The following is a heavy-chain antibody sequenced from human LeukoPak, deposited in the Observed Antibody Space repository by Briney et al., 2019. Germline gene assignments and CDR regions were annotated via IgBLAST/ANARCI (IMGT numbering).Heavy chain of an antibody. J-gene: IGHJ4*02. D-gene: IGHD5-12*01. CDR1: GFTFDDYA. Sequence: AGRSLRLSCAASGFTFDDYAMHWVRQAPGKGLEWVSGISWNSGSIGYADSVKGRFTISRDNAKNSLYLQMNSLRAEDTALYYCAKSGGYDFSDYYFDYWGQGTLVTVSS. V-gene: IGHV3-9*01. CDR2: ISWNSGSI. CDR3: AKSGGYDFSDYYFDY.